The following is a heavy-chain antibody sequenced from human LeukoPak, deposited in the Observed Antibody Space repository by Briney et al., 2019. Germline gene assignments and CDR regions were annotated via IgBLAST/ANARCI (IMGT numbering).Heavy chain of an antibody. CDR3: AELGITMIGGV. J-gene: IGHJ6*04. CDR1: GFTFSSYE. CDR2: ISSSGSTI. Sequence: GGSLRLSCAASGFTFSSYEMNWVGQAPGKGLEWVSYISSSGSTIYYADSVKGRFTISRDNAKNSLYLQMNSLRAEDTAVYYCAELGITMIGGVWGKGTTVTISS. D-gene: IGHD3-10*02. V-gene: IGHV3-48*03.